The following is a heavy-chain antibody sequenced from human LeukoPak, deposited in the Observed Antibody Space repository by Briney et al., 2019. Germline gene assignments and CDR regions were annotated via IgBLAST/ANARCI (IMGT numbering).Heavy chain of an antibody. V-gene: IGHV3-23*01. CDR3: ARDPPSRGTRYFDY. J-gene: IGHJ4*02. CDR1: GFTFSSYA. Sequence: GGSLRLSCAASGFTFSSYAMSWVRQAPGKGLEWVSVISGSGGRTYYADSVKGRFTISRDNSKNTLYLQMDSLRVEDTAVYYCARDPPSRGTRYFDYWGQGTLVTVSS. D-gene: IGHD3-16*01. CDR2: ISGSGGRT.